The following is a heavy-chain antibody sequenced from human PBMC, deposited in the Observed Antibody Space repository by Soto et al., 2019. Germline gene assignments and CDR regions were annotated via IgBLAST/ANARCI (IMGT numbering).Heavy chain of an antibody. V-gene: IGHV1-69*13. CDR3: ATPKGAHYYYGMDV. Sequence: GASVKVSCKASGGTFSSYAISWVRQAPGQGLEWMGGIIPIFGTANYAQKFQGRVTITADESTSTAYMELSSLRSEDTAVYYCATPKGAHYYYGMDVWGQGTTVTVSS. CDR1: GGTFSSYA. J-gene: IGHJ6*02. CDR2: IIPIFGTA.